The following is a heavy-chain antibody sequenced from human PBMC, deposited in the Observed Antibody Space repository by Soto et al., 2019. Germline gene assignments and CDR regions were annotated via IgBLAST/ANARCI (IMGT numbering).Heavy chain of an antibody. CDR1: GFTFSSYA. CDR2: VSIGGST. J-gene: IGHJ4*02. Sequence: GSRRLSCAASGFTFSSYAIGWDRQRRGKGLEWVAVVSIGGSTHYADSVRGRFTISRDNSKNSLSLQMNSLTAEDTAVYFCAKRRGAGGHFDYWGQGALVTVSS. CDR3: AKRRGAGGHFDY. V-gene: IGHV3-23*01. D-gene: IGHD2-15*01.